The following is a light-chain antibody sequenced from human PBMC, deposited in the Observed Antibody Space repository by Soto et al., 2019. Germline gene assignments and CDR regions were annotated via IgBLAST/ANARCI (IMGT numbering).Light chain of an antibody. J-gene: IGKJ1*01. CDR2: DAS. V-gene: IGKV1-5*01. CDR3: QHYTTSSTTWT. Sequence: DIQMTQSPSTLSASLGDRVTISYRASQTINNWLAWYQQRPGKAPKPLIFDASTLESGVPSRFSGSGSGTEFTLTISSLQTDDFETYYCQHYTTSSTTWTFGQGTKVDIK. CDR1: QTINNW.